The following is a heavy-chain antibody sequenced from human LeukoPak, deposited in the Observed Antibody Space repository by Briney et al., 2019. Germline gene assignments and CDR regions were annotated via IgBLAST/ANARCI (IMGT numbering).Heavy chain of an antibody. CDR2: IYSGGST. D-gene: IGHD1-1*01. J-gene: IGHJ6*02. Sequence: GGSLRLSCAASGFTFSSYAMSWVRQAPGKGLEWVSVIYSGGSTYYADSVKGRFTISRDNSKNTLYLQMNSLRAEDTAVYYCARDPGTEHTYYYYYGMDVWGQGTTVTVSS. V-gene: IGHV3-66*01. CDR3: ARDPGTEHTYYYYYGMDV. CDR1: GFTFSSYA.